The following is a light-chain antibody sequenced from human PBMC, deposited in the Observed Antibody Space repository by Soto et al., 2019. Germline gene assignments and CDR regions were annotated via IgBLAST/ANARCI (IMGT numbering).Light chain of an antibody. CDR2: GAF. CDR3: QQYNTAPMT. Sequence: EIVLTQSPGTLSWSPGEGATLSCMASKSISNNFLAWYQHKPGQAPRLLMHGAFNRASGIPDRFSGSASGTDFTLTISRLEPEDFAVYYCQQYNTAPMTFGGGTKVDIK. CDR1: KSISNNF. V-gene: IGKV3-20*01. J-gene: IGKJ4*01.